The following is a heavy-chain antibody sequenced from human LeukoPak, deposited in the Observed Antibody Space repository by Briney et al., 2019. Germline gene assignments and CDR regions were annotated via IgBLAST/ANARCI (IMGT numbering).Heavy chain of an antibody. V-gene: IGHV3-15*01. CDR1: GLTFSNAW. J-gene: IGHJ4*02. CDR3: MASPAVAFDY. Sequence: GGSLRLSCAASGLTFSNAWMSWVRQAPGKGLEWVGRIKSKTDGGTTDYAAPVKGRFTISRDDSKNTLYLQMNSLKTEDTAVYYCMASPAVAFDYWGQGTLVTVSS. CDR2: IKSKTDGGTT. D-gene: IGHD6-19*01.